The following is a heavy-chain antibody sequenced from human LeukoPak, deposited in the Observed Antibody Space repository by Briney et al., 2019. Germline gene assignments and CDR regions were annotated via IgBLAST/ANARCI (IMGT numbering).Heavy chain of an antibody. V-gene: IGHV5-51*01. J-gene: IGHJ5*02. D-gene: IGHD2-15*01. CDR2: IYPGDSDT. Sequence: GESLKISCKGSGYSFTSYWIGWVRQMPGKGLEWMGIIYPGDSDTRYSLSFQGQVTISADKSISTAYLQWSSLKASDTAMYYCARQGKDCSGGSCYWFDPWGQGTLVTVSS. CDR1: GYSFTSYW. CDR3: ARQGKDCSGGSCYWFDP.